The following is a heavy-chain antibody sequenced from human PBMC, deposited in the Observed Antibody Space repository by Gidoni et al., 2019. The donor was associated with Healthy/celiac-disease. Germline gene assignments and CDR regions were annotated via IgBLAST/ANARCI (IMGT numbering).Heavy chain of an antibody. CDR3: ARDSLTGTTSFDY. CDR1: GFTFSSYA. CDR2: ISYDGSNK. V-gene: IGHV3-30*04. J-gene: IGHJ4*02. D-gene: IGHD1-20*01. Sequence: QVQLVESGGGVVQPGRSLRLSCEASGFTFSSYAMHWVRQAPGKGREWVAVISYDGSNKYYADSVKGRFTISRDNSKNTLYLQMNSLRAEDTAVYYCARDSLTGTTSFDYWGQGTLVTVSS.